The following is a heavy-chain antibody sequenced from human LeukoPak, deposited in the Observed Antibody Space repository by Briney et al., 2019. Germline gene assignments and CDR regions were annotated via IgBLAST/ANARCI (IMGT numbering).Heavy chain of an antibody. V-gene: IGHV3-66*01. CDR2: IYGGGST. CDR1: GFTVSSNY. J-gene: IGHJ4*02. D-gene: IGHD2-15*01. Sequence: PGGSLRLSCAASGFTVSSNYMSWVRQAPGKGLEWVSVIYGGGSTYYADSVKGRFTISRDNSKNTLYLQMNSLRAEDTAVYYCARAGYCSGGSCYGSDYWGQGTLVTVSS. CDR3: ARAGYCSGGSCYGSDY.